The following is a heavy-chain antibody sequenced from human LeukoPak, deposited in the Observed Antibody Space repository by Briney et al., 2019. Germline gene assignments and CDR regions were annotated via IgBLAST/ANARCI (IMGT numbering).Heavy chain of an antibody. D-gene: IGHD4-17*01. Sequence: ASVKVSCKASGYTFTTYDINWVRQATGQGLEWMGWMNPNSGNGGYAQKFQGRVTITSDSSISTAYMEVNSLRAEDTAVYYCARAPETPLRGLDAFDIWGQGTMVTVSS. CDR1: GYTFTTYD. CDR2: MNPNSGNG. J-gene: IGHJ3*02. CDR3: ARAPETPLRGLDAFDI. V-gene: IGHV1-8*03.